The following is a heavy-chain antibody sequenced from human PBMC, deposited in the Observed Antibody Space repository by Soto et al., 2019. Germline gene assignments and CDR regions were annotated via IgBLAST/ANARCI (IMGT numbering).Heavy chain of an antibody. CDR2: ISGGGAGK. V-gene: IGHV3-23*01. Sequence: EVQLLESGGGFVQPGGSLRLSCAASGFTFGSYAMTWVRQAPGKGLEWVSSISGGGAGKYYADSVKGRFTISRDNSKHTLYLQLNSPIAEDTAIYYCAKVNTMMVGSGDAFDMWGQGTMVTVSS. J-gene: IGHJ3*02. CDR1: GFTFGSYA. D-gene: IGHD3-22*01. CDR3: AKVNTMMVGSGDAFDM.